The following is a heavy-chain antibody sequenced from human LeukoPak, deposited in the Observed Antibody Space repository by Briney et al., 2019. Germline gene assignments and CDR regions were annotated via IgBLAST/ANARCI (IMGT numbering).Heavy chain of an antibody. Sequence: GGSLRLSCAASGLTFSDHYMDWVRQAPGKGLEWVGRSRNKAKSYTTEYAASVKGRFTISRDDSKNSLYLQMNSLKTGDTAVYYCATLTPGATNYFDYWGQGDLVTVSS. CDR3: ATLTPGATNYFDY. J-gene: IGHJ4*02. CDR2: SRNKAKSYTT. V-gene: IGHV3-72*01. D-gene: IGHD1-26*01. CDR1: GLTFSDHY.